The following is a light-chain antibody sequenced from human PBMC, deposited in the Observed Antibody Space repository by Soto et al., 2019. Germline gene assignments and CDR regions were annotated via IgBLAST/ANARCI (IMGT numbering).Light chain of an antibody. CDR3: QQYGGSPRVT. CDR2: GAS. CDR1: QSVASNY. J-gene: IGKJ4*01. V-gene: IGKV3-20*01. Sequence: EIVLTQSPGTLSLSPGERATLSCRASQSVASNYLAWYQQKAGQAPRLLIYGASSRATGIPDRFSGSGSGTDFTRTISRLEAEDFAVYYCQQYGGSPRVTFGGGTKVEIK.